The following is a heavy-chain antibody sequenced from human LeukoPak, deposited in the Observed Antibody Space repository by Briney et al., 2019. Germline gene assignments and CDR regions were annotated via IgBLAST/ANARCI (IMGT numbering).Heavy chain of an antibody. Sequence: ASVKVSCKASGGTFSSNAISWVRQAPGQGLEWMVRIIPILGIANYAQKFQGRVTITADKSTSTAYMELSSLRSEDTAVYYCARDIPGYRYGHWGQGTLVTVSS. V-gene: IGHV1-69*04. J-gene: IGHJ4*02. CDR1: GGTFSSNA. D-gene: IGHD5-18*01. CDR2: IIPILGIA. CDR3: ARDIPGYRYGH.